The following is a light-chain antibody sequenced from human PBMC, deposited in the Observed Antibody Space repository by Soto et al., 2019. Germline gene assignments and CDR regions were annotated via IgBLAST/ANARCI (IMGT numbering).Light chain of an antibody. V-gene: IGKV1-39*01. J-gene: IGKJ1*01. CDR2: AAF. CDR3: QQSYSTPRT. Sequence: DIPMTQSPSSLSASVGDRVTITCRASLSISIYLNWYQQKPGKAPKLLIYAAFNLQSGVPSRFSGSGSGTDFTLTISSLQPEDFATYYCQQSYSTPRTFGQGTKVEIK. CDR1: LSISIY.